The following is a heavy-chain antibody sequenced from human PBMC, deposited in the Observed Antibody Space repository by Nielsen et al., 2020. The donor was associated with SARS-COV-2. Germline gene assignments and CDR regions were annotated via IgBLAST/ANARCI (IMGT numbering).Heavy chain of an antibody. CDR3: VGRMPRSYFDY. V-gene: IGHV3-53*01. D-gene: IGHD2-2*01. CDR2: IHSGGST. J-gene: IGHJ4*02. Sequence: GESLKISCAASGFTVSSNYMSWVRQAPGKGLEWVSVIHSGGSTYYADSVKGRFTISRDNSKNTLYLQMNSLRAEDTAVYYCVGRMPRSYFDYWGQGTLVTVSS. CDR1: GFTVSSNY.